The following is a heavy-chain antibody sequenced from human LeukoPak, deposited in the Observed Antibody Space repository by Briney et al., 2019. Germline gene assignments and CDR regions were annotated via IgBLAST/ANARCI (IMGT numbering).Heavy chain of an antibody. V-gene: IGHV1-46*01. D-gene: IGHD1-26*01. CDR2: INPNGGST. CDR3: ARWELDSSGFDY. Sequence: ASVKVSCKASGYTFTSYYMHWVRQAPGQGLEWMGIINPNGGSTNYAQSFQGRVTMTRDTSTSTVYMELSSLGSEDTAVYYCARWELDSSGFDYWGQGTLVTVSS. J-gene: IGHJ4*02. CDR1: GYTFTSYY.